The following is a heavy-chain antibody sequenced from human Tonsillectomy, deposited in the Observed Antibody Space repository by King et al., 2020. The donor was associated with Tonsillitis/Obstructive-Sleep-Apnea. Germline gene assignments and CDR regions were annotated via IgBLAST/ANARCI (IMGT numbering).Heavy chain of an antibody. D-gene: IGHD2-21*01. V-gene: IGHV2-5*02. CDR2: IYWDDDK. CDR3: ARSFVALDYYYMDV. CDR1: GFSLSTYGVG. J-gene: IGHJ6*03. Sequence: ITLKESGPTLVKPPQTLTLTCTFSGFSLSTYGVGVGWIRQPPGEALEWLALIYWDDDKRYSPSLESRLTITKDTSKNQVVLTMTNMDPVDTATYYCARSFVALDYYYMDVWGKGTTVTVSS.